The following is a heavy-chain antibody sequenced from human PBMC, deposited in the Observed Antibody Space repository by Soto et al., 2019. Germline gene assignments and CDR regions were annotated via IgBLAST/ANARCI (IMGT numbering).Heavy chain of an antibody. CDR2: ISSSSSYI. CDR1: GFTFSSYS. CDR3: ARDRDVDIVSTGDY. D-gene: IGHD5-12*01. J-gene: IGHJ4*02. Sequence: GGSLRLSCAASGFTFSSYSMNWVRQAPGKGLEWVSSISSSSSYIYYADSVKGRFTISRDNAKNSLYLQMNSLRAEDTAVDYWARDRDVDIVSTGDYLGQGTLVTVSS. V-gene: IGHV3-21*01.